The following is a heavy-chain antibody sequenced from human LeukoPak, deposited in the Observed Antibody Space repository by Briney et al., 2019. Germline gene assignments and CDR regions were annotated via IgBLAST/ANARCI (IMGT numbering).Heavy chain of an antibody. Sequence: PGRSLRLSCAASGFAFSSYGTHWVRQAPGKGLEWVAVISYNGSNKYYADSVKGRFTISRDNTKNSVYLQMSSLRAEDTAVYYCAREVWGPEYWGQGTLVTVSS. CDR2: ISYNGSNK. D-gene: IGHD1-14*01. CDR1: GFAFSSYG. V-gene: IGHV3-30*03. J-gene: IGHJ4*02. CDR3: AREVWGPEY.